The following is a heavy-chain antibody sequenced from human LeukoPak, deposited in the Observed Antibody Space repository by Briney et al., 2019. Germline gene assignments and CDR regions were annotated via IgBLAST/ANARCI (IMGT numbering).Heavy chain of an antibody. CDR3: ARDVRNGGLDP. CDR2: VKSDGSNP. J-gene: IGHJ5*02. V-gene: IGHV3-74*01. Sequence: GGSLRLSCAASRFSFSNYWMHWVRQAPGKGLVWVSRVKSDGSNPSYADSVKGRFTISRDNAENMLYLQMNTLGAEDTAVYYCARDVRNGGLDPWGQGTLVTVSS. CDR1: RFSFSNYW.